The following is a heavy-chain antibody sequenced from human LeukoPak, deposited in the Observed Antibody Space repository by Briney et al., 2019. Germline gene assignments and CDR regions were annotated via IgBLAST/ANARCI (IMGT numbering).Heavy chain of an antibody. CDR1: GFTFSNYW. J-gene: IGHJ6*03. V-gene: IGHV3-7*04. CDR2: IKEDGSDK. Sequence: GGSLRLSCAASGFTFSNYWMTWVRQAPGKGLEWVANIKEDGSDKYYVASVRGRFTISRDNAKNTLYLEMNNLRDEDTAVYHCGGGGYYMDVWGKGTTVNVFS. CDR3: GGGGYYMDV.